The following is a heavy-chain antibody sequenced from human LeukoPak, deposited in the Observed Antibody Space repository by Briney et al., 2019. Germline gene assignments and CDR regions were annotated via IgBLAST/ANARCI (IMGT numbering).Heavy chain of an antibody. V-gene: IGHV1-8*01. J-gene: IGHJ5*02. CDR1: GYTFTSYD. Sequence: ASVTLSCTASGYTFTSYDFNWVRQATAQGLEWMGWMNPNSGNTDYAQKFQGRATMTRNTSISTAYMELISLRAEGTGVYYCARGGNWSYGWGQGTLVTVSS. CDR2: MNPNSGNT. CDR3: ARGGNWSYG.